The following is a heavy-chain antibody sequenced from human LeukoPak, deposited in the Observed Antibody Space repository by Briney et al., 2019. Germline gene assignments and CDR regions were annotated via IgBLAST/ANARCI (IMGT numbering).Heavy chain of an antibody. Sequence: PSETLSLTCTVSGGSISSYYWSWIRQSPGMGLEWIGHISRSGSTKYNSSLKSRALISSDTSKNQFSLKLSSVTAADTALYYCARLRDGDFGGYFDYWGQGTLVTAPS. V-gene: IGHV4-59*08. CDR2: ISRSGST. D-gene: IGHD4-23*01. CDR1: GGSISSYY. J-gene: IGHJ4*02. CDR3: ARLRDGDFGGYFDY.